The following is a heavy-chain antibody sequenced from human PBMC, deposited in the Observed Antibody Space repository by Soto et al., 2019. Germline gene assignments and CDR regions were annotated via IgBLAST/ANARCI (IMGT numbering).Heavy chain of an antibody. J-gene: IGHJ6*02. CDR1: GGSISSGGYY. D-gene: IGHD2-21*02. CDR2: IYYSGST. Sequence: QVQLQESGPGLVKPSQTLSLTCTVSGGSISSGGYYWSWIRQHPGKGLECIGYIYYSGSTYYNPALISRGTISVDTSKHQFSLKLSSVTAADTAVYYCARVCGGDCHTGMDVWGQVITVTVSS. CDR3: ARVCGGDCHTGMDV. V-gene: IGHV4-31*03.